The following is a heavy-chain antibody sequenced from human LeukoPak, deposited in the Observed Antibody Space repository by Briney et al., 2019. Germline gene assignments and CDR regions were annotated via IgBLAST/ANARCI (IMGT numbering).Heavy chain of an antibody. CDR1: GGSFSGYS. CDR2: INHSGGT. V-gene: IGHV4-34*01. D-gene: IGHD3-22*01. J-gene: IGHJ4*02. Sequence: PSETLSLTCAVYGGSFSGYSWNWIRQPPGKGLEWSGEINHSGGTNYNPSLKSRVTISVDTSKNQFSLKLSSVTAADTAVYYCARGRNTYYYDSSGYYWGQGTLVTVSS. CDR3: ARGRNTYYYDSSGYY.